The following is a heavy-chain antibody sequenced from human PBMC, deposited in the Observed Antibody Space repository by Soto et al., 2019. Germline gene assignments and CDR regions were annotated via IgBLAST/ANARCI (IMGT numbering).Heavy chain of an antibody. V-gene: IGHV1-46*03. Sequence: VASVKVSCKASGYTFTSYFMHWVRQAPGQGLEWMAIINPSGGSTIYAQKFQGRVTMTRDTSTSTVYMELSSLRSEDTAVYYCARVYCSGGSCYSIDYWGQGTLVTVSS. CDR3: ARVYCSGGSCYSIDY. CDR1: GYTFTSYF. CDR2: INPSGGST. J-gene: IGHJ4*02. D-gene: IGHD2-15*01.